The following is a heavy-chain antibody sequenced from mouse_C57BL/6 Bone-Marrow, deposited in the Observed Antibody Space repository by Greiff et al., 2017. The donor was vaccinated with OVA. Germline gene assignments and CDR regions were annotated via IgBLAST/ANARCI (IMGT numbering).Heavy chain of an antibody. Sequence: QVQLQQPGAELVKPGASVKLSCKASGYTFTSYWMHWVKQRPGPGLEWIGMIHPNRGSTNYNEKFKSKATLTVDKSSSTAYMQLSSLTSEDSAVYYFARRLYYYFGYWGQGTTLTVSS. CDR3: ARRLYYYFGY. D-gene: IGHD1-1*01. CDR1: GYTFTSYW. CDR2: IHPNRGST. J-gene: IGHJ2*01. V-gene: IGHV1-64*01.